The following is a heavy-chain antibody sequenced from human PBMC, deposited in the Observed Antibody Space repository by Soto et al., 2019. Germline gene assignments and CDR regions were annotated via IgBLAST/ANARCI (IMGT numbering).Heavy chain of an antibody. Sequence: SETLSLTCTVSGGSVSSGSYYWSWIRQPPGKGLEWIGYIYYSGSTNYNPSLKSRVTISVDTSKNQFSLKLSSVTAADTAVYYCARSRRIQLWLIDFFDSWGQGTLVTVSS. D-gene: IGHD5-18*01. CDR1: GGSVSSGSYY. CDR2: IYYSGST. V-gene: IGHV4-61*01. CDR3: ARSRRIQLWLIDFFDS. J-gene: IGHJ4*02.